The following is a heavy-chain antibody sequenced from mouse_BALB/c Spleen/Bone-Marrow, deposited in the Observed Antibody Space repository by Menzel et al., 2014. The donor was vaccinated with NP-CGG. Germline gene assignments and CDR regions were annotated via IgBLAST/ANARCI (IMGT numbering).Heavy chain of an antibody. Sequence: EVQRVESGGGLVQPGGSLKLSCAASGFTFSSYGMSWVRQTPDKRLELVASINSNGGSTYYPDSVKGRFTISRDNAKNTLSLQMSSLKSEDTAMYYCARGNYGNYVDYFDYWGQGTTPTVSS. CDR1: GFTFSSYG. V-gene: IGHV5-6-3*01. J-gene: IGHJ2*01. D-gene: IGHD2-1*01. CDR2: INSNGGST. CDR3: ARGNYGNYVDYFDY.